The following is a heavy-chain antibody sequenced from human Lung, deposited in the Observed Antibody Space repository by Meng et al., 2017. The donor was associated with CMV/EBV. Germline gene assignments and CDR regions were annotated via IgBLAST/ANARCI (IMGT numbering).Heavy chain of an antibody. V-gene: IGHV3-66*02. J-gene: IGHJ3*02. D-gene: IGHD6-6*01. CDR2: IYSGGST. CDR1: GFTVSSNY. Sequence: GGSLRLXCAASGFTVSSNYMSWVRQAPGKGLEWVSVIYSGGSTYYADSVKGRFTISRDNSKNTLYLQMNSLRAEDTAVYYCHEYSSSSGDDAFDIWGQGTMVTVSS. CDR3: HEYSSSSGDDAFDI.